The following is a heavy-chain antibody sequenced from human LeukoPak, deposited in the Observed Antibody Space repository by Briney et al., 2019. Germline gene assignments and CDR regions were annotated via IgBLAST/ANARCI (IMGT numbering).Heavy chain of an antibody. CDR1: GFTFSSYG. CDR3: ASFTRDFDY. CDR2: IRYDGSNK. V-gene: IGHV3-30*02. Sequence: GGSLRLSCAASGFTFSSYGMHWVRQAPGKGLEWVAFIRYDGSNKYYADSVQGRFTISRDNSKNTLYLQMNSLRAEDTAVYYCASFTRDFDYWGQGTLVTVPS. J-gene: IGHJ4*02.